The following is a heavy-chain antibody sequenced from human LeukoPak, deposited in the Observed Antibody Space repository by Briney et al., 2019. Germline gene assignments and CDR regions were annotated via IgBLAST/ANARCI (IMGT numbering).Heavy chain of an antibody. Sequence: PSETLSLTCAVYGGSFSGYCWSWIRQPPGKGLEWIGEINHSGSTNYNPSLKSRVTISVDTSKNQFSLKLSSVTAADTAVYYWARGRRVGTMIVVVITDTGQRWFDPWGQGTLVTVSS. CDR2: INHSGST. D-gene: IGHD3-22*01. CDR3: ARGRRVGTMIVVVITDTGQRWFDP. J-gene: IGHJ5*02. CDR1: GGSFSGYC. V-gene: IGHV4-34*01.